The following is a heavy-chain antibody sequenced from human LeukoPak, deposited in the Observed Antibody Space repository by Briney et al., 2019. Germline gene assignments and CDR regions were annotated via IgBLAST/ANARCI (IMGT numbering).Heavy chain of an antibody. V-gene: IGHV1-18*01. Sequence: ASVKVSCKASGYTFTSYGISWVRQAPGQGLEWMGWISAHNGNTNYAQKLQGRVTMTTDTSTSTAYMELRSLRSDDTAVYYCARDRPTDYDFWSGDAFDIWGQGTMVTVSS. CDR1: GYTFTSYG. J-gene: IGHJ3*02. CDR3: ARDRPTDYDFWSGDAFDI. CDR2: ISAHNGNT. D-gene: IGHD3-3*01.